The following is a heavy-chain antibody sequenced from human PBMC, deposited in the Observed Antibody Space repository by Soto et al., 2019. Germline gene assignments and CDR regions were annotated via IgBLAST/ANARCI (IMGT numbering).Heavy chain of an antibody. J-gene: IGHJ6*02. CDR3: ARGEVGATTNIYCYGMDV. D-gene: IGHD1-26*01. V-gene: IGHV1-69*01. CDR2: IIPIFGTA. CDR1: GGTFSSYA. Sequence: QVQLVQSGAEVKKPGSSVKVSCKASGGTFSSYAISWVRQAPGQGLEWMGGIIPIFGTANYAQKFQGRVTITADESTSTAYMELSSLRSEDTAVYYCARGEVGATTNIYCYGMDVWGQGTTVTVSS.